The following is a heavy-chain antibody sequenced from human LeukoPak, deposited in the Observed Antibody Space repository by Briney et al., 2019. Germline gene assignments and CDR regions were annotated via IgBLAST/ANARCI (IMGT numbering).Heavy chain of an antibody. CDR2: ISSSSSYI. D-gene: IGHD3-3*01. V-gene: IGHV3-21*01. Sequence: GGSLRLSCAASGFTFSSYSMNWVRQAPGKGLEWVSSISSSSSYIYYADSVKGRFTIPRDNAKNSLYLQMNSLRAEDTAVYYCARDGPNYYDFWSGYPEGGYFDYWGQGTLVTVSS. CDR3: ARDGPNYYDFWSGYPEGGYFDY. J-gene: IGHJ4*02. CDR1: GFTFSSYS.